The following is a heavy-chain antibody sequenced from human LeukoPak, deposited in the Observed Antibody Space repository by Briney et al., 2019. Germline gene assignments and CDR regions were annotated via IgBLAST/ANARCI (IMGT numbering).Heavy chain of an antibody. D-gene: IGHD6-13*01. Sequence: ASVKVSCKASGYTFTDYFMNWMRQAPGQRLEWMGWINAGNGNTKYSQKLQGRVTITRDTSSSTAYMQLSSLRSEDTAVYYCARLYSSSWYDAFDIWGQGTMVTVSS. CDR3: ARLYSSSWYDAFDI. J-gene: IGHJ3*02. CDR2: INAGNGNT. V-gene: IGHV1/OR15-3*01. CDR1: GYTFTDYF.